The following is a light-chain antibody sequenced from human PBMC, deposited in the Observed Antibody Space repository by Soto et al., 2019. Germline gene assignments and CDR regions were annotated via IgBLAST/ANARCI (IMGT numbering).Light chain of an antibody. J-gene: IGLJ7*01. CDR3: AAWDDSLKGAV. CDR2: NNN. CDR1: SSNIGSNS. V-gene: IGLV1-44*01. Sequence: QSVLTQPPSASATPGQRVTISCSGSSSNIGSNSVNWYQQLPGTAPKLLIYNNNHRPSGVPDRFSGSKSGTSASLAISGLQSEDEGDYYCAAWDDSLKGAVFGGGTQLTVL.